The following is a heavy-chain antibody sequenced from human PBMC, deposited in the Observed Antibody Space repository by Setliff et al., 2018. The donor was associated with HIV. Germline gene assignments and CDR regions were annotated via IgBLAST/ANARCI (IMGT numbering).Heavy chain of an antibody. D-gene: IGHD3-9*01. CDR2: ISVYNGYT. CDR1: GYTFTSYG. CDR3: AGSILTGYYTFGADY. Sequence: GASVKVSCKASGYTFTSYGISWVRQAPGHGLEWMGWISVYNGYTNYAQKLQGRVTMTTDTSTSTAYMELSSLRSEDTALYYCAGSILTGYYTFGADYWGQGTLVTVSS. J-gene: IGHJ4*02. V-gene: IGHV1-18*01.